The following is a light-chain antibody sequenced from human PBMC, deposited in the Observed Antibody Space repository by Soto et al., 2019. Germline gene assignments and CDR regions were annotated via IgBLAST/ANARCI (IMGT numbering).Light chain of an antibody. V-gene: IGKV2-30*01. CDR3: MEGTHSPPWT. J-gene: IGKJ1*01. CDR1: QSLVDSDGNTY. CDR2: KVS. Sequence: DVVLTQSPLSLSVTLGQPASISCRSSQSLVDSDGNTYLNWFQQRPGQPPRRLIYKVSNRDSGVPDRFSGSGSDTDFTLKISRVEAEDVGVYYCMEGTHSPPWTFGQGTKVEIK.